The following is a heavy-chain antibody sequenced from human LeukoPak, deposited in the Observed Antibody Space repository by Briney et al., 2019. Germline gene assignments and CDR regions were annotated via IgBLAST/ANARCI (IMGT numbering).Heavy chain of an antibody. D-gene: IGHD3-3*01. V-gene: IGHV4-39*01. Sequence: SETLSLTCTVSGGSISSSSYYWGWIRQPPGKGLEWIGSIYYSGSTYYNPSLKSRVTISVDTSKNQFSLKLSSVTAADTAVYYCARTDGGRKRITIFGVVVDAFDIWGQGTMVTVSS. CDR1: GGSISSSSYY. CDR3: ARTDGGRKRITIFGVVVDAFDI. J-gene: IGHJ3*02. CDR2: IYYSGST.